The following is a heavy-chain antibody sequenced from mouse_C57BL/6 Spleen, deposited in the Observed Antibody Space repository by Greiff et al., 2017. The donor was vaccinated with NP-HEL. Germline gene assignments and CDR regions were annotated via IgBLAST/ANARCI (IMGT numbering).Heavy chain of an antibody. D-gene: IGHD2-3*01. Sequence: QVQLQQPGAELVMPGASVKLSCKASGYTFTSYWMPWVKQRPGQGLEWIGELDPSDSYPNYNQKFKGKSTLTVDKSSSTAYMQLSSLTSEDSAVYYCARVEGGYYPFAYGGQGTLVTVSA. J-gene: IGHJ3*01. CDR2: LDPSDSYP. CDR3: ARVEGGYYPFAY. CDR1: GYTFTSYW. V-gene: IGHV1-69*01.